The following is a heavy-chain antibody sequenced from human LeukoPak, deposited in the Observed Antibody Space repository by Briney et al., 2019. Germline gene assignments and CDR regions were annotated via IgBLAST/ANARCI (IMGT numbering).Heavy chain of an antibody. J-gene: IGHJ4*02. Sequence: ASVKVSCKASGYTFTSYYMHWVRQAPGQGLEWMGIINPIGGSTSYAQKFQGRVTMTRDTSTSTVYMELSNLRSEDTAVYYCARVDSSWYYDYWGQGTLVTVSS. D-gene: IGHD3/OR15-3a*01. V-gene: IGHV1-46*01. CDR1: GYTFTSYY. CDR3: ARVDSSWYYDY. CDR2: INPIGGST.